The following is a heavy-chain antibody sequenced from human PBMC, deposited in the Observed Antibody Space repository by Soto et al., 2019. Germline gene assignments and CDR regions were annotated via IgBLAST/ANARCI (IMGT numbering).Heavy chain of an antibody. CDR2: IIPIFGTA. V-gene: IGHV1-69*13. Sequence: SSVKVSCKASGGTFSSYAISWVRQAPGQGLEWMGGIIPIFGTANYAQKFQGRVTITADESTSTAYMELSSLRSEDTAVYYCASAEIGYCSSTSCADKWFDPWGQGTLVTVSS. J-gene: IGHJ5*02. CDR1: GGTFSSYA. D-gene: IGHD2-2*01. CDR3: ASAEIGYCSSTSCADKWFDP.